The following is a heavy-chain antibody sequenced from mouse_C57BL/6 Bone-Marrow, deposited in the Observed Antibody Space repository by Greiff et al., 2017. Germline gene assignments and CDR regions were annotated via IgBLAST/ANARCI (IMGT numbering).Heavy chain of an antibody. J-gene: IGHJ2*01. CDR2: MYPESGST. V-gene: IGHV1-55*01. Sequence: QVQLQQPGAELVKPGASVKMSCKASGYTFTSYWITWVKQRPGQGLEWIGDMYPESGSTNYNEKFKSKATLTVDTSSSTAYMQLSSLTSEDSAVYYCARLYYDSSCEGDYWGRGTTLTVSS. CDR1: GYTFTSYW. D-gene: IGHD1-1*01. CDR3: ARLYYDSSCEGDY.